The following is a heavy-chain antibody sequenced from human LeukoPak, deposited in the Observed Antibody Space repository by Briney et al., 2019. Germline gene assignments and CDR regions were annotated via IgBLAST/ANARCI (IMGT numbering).Heavy chain of an antibody. D-gene: IGHD6-19*01. J-gene: IGHJ4*02. CDR3: ERHSSGWHLDF. V-gene: IGHV4-59*01. CDR2: IHYSGTT. CDR1: GGSISDYY. Sequence: PSETLSLTCTVSGGSISDYYWSWIRQPPGKGLEWIGYIHYSGTTNCNPSLKSRVTMSVDTSKNQFSLKLNSVTAADTAVYYCERHSSGWHLDFWGQGTLVTVSS.